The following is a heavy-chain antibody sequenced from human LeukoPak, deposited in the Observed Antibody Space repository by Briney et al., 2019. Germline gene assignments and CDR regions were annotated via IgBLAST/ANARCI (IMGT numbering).Heavy chain of an antibody. J-gene: IGHJ5*02. Sequence: GESLRISWKGSGYSFTSYWISWVRQMPGKGLEWMGRIDPSDSYTNYSPSFQGHVTISADKSISTAYLRWSSLKASDTAMYYCARHPLVYPEFDPWGQGTLVTVSS. V-gene: IGHV5-10-1*01. CDR3: ARHPLVYPEFDP. D-gene: IGHD1-14*01. CDR2: IDPSDSYT. CDR1: GYSFTSYW.